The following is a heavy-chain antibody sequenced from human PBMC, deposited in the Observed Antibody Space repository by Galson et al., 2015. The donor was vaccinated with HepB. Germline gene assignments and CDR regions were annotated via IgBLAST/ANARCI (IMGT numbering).Heavy chain of an antibody. D-gene: IGHD3/OR15-3a*01. Sequence: ETLSLTCSVSGASMNTDYWTWIRQSPGQRLEWVGYVHHSGAANYNPSLKSRVTMSIDTSKNHFSLTLRSVTAADTAMYFCTRVFGQKCGGTTCFLGAFDIWGPGTRVIVSS. CDR2: VHHSGAA. CDR1: GASMNTDY. CDR3: TRVFGQKCGGTTCFLGAFDI. V-gene: IGHV4-59*12. J-gene: IGHJ3*02.